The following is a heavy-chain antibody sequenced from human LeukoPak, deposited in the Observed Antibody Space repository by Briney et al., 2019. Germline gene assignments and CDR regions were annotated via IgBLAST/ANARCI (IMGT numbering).Heavy chain of an antibody. CDR1: GFTFSDDP. CDR3: VRDSAFAFDI. D-gene: IGHD1-26*01. V-gene: IGHV3-48*02. CDR2: IRSSSLNI. J-gene: IGHJ3*02. Sequence: QPGGSLRLSCAASGFTFSDDPMNSVRQAPGKGLEWVAHIRSSSLNISYAHSVKGRFTISRDNAKNSLYLQMNSLRDEETAVYYCVRDSAFAFDIWGQGTMVTVSS.